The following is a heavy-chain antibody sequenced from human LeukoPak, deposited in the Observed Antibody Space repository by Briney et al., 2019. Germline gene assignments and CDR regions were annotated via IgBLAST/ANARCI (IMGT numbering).Heavy chain of an antibody. CDR3: ARVLPAAPWFWFDP. CDR2: IYYSGST. V-gene: IGHV4-59*01. J-gene: IGHJ5*02. Sequence: PSETLSLTCNVSGGSISSYYWSWIRQPPGKGLEWIGYIYYSGSTNYNPSLKSRVTISVDTSKNQFSLKLSSVTAADTAVYYCARVLPAAPWFWFDPWGQGTLVTVSS. CDR1: GGSISSYY. D-gene: IGHD6-6*01.